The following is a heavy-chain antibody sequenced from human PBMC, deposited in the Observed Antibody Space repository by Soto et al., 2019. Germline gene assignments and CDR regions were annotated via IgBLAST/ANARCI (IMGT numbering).Heavy chain of an antibody. V-gene: IGHV1-69*02. J-gene: IGHJ4*02. CDR3: ASSYGSGYRAFDY. D-gene: IGHD3-10*01. Sequence: QVQLVQSGAEVKRPGSSVKVSCKASGDTFNFYSINWVRQAPGLGLEWMGRVNPIVSMSNYAQKFQGRVTRTAEKSTSTAYRELSSLRSEEAAIYDCASSYGSGYRAFDYWGRGALVTVSS. CDR1: GDTFNFYS. CDR2: VNPIVSMS.